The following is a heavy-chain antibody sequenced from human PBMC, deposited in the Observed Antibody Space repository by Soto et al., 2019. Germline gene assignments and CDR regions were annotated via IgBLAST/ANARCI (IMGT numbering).Heavy chain of an antibody. J-gene: IGHJ5*02. V-gene: IGHV1-18*01. CDR1: GYTFSNFG. CDR2: ISPNSEKT. Sequence: ASVKVSCKASGYTFSNFGISWVRQAPGEGLEWMGWISPNSEKTKIAQRFQGRVTMTTDISTSTSYLELRGLTSDDTAVYYCARDNPDWWFDPWGQGTLVTVSS. CDR3: ARDNPDWWFDP. D-gene: IGHD3-9*01.